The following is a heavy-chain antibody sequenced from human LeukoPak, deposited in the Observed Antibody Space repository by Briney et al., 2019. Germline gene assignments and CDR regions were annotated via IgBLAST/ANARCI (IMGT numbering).Heavy chain of an antibody. CDR3: ANVPPLHISGWYYFDY. D-gene: IGHD6-19*01. CDR2: ISGSASST. CDR1: GFPFSSYA. J-gene: IGHJ4*02. V-gene: IGHV3-23*01. Sequence: PGGSLRLSCAASGFPFSSYAMSWVRQAPGKGLEWVSSISGSASSTYYADSVKGRFTISRDNSKNTLHLQMSSLRAEDTAIYYCANVPPLHISGWYYFDYWGQGNLVTVSS.